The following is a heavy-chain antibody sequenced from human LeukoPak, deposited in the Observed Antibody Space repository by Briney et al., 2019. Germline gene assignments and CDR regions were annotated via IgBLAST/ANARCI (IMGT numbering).Heavy chain of an antibody. Sequence: GGSLRLSCSASGFTFSSYRMSCVRPAPGKGLQWVSSISTRDTYPKYADSVKGRFTISRDNAKNTLYLQMNSLRVEDTAVYYCARGGHSSVILVASDWFDPWGQGTLVTVSS. CDR3: ARGGHSSVILVASDWFDP. CDR1: GFTFSSYR. V-gene: IGHV3-21*01. J-gene: IGHJ5*02. D-gene: IGHD3-22*01. CDR2: ISTRDTYP.